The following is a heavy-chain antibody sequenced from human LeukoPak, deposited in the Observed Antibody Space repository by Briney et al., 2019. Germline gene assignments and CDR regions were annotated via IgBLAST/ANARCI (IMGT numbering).Heavy chain of an antibody. V-gene: IGHV3-23*01. CDR3: AKGGSSSRPYYFDY. CDR2: ITGGGDDT. Sequence: PGGSLRLSCTASGFTFSTYAMSWVRQAPGKGLEWFSAITGGGDDTYYADSVKGRFTISRDNSKNTLYLQMNSLRVEGTAVYYCAKGGSSSRPYYFDYWGQGALVTVSS. D-gene: IGHD6-6*01. CDR1: GFTFSTYA. J-gene: IGHJ4*02.